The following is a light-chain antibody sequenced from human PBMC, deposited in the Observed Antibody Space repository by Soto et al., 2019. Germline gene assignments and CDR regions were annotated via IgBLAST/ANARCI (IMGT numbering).Light chain of an antibody. CDR1: QSVSSY. J-gene: IGKJ1*01. CDR2: DAS. CDR3: QQLT. V-gene: IGKV3-11*01. Sequence: EIVLTQSPATLSLSPGERATLSCRASQSVSSYLAWYQQKPGQAPRLLIYDASNRATGIPARFSGSGSGTDFTLTISSLEPEDFAVYYCQQLTFVQGTKVEIK.